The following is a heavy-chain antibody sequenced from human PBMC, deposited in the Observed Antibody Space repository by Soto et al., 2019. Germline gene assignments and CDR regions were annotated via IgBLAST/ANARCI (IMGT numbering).Heavy chain of an antibody. Sequence: LRLSCAASGFTFSSYAMSWVRQAPGRGLEWVSAISGSGGSTYYADSVKGRFTISRDNSKNTLYLQMNSLRAEDTAVYYCAPRAVTTVTAIDYWGQGTLVTVSS. CDR3: APRAVTTVTAIDY. D-gene: IGHD4-17*01. CDR1: GFTFSSYA. J-gene: IGHJ4*02. V-gene: IGHV3-23*01. CDR2: ISGSGGST.